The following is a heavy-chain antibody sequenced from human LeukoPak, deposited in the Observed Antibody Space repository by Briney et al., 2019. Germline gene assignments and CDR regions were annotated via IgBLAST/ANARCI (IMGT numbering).Heavy chain of an antibody. CDR3: AGVHYSGSYYFDY. D-gene: IGHD1-26*01. Sequence: TSETLSLTCTVSGGSISSGDYYWSWIRQPPGKGLEWIGYIYYSGSTYYNPSLKSRVTISLDTSKNQFSLKLSSVTAADTAVYYCAGVHYSGSYYFDYWGQGTLVTVSS. J-gene: IGHJ4*02. CDR1: GGSISSGDYY. V-gene: IGHV4-30-4*01. CDR2: IYYSGST.